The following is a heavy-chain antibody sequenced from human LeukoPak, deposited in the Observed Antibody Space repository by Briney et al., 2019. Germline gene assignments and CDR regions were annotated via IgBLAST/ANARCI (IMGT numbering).Heavy chain of an antibody. V-gene: IGHV3-7*01. CDR1: GFTFSSYW. D-gene: IGHD3-22*01. Sequence: GGSLRLSCAASGFTFSSYWMSWVRQAPGKGLEWVANIKQDGSEKYYVDSVKGRFTISRDNAKNSLYLQMNSLRAEDTAVYYCARDTEYYYDSSGTNFDYWGQGTLVTVSS. CDR2: IKQDGSEK. CDR3: ARDTEYYYDSSGTNFDY. J-gene: IGHJ4*02.